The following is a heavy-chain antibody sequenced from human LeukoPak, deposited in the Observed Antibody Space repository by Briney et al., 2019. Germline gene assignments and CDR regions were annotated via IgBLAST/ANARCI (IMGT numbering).Heavy chain of an antibody. Sequence: SETLSLTCTVSGGSISSGGYYWSWIRQHPGKGLEWIGYIYYSGSTYYNPSLKSRVTISVDTSKNQFSLKLSSVTAADTAVYYCARVLRKQLVRDYWGQGTLVTVSS. J-gene: IGHJ4*02. CDR3: ARVLRKQLVRDY. V-gene: IGHV4-31*03. CDR2: IYYSGST. CDR1: GGSISSGGYY. D-gene: IGHD6-13*01.